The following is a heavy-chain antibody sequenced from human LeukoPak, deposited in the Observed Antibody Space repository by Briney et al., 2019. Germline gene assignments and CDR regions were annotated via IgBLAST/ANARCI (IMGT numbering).Heavy chain of an antibody. CDR1: GESLSKYY. V-gene: IGHV4-34*01. CDR3: AQIGYCSSTSCPKPSDY. J-gene: IGHJ4*02. D-gene: IGHD2-2*01. CDR2: INHSGST. Sequence: SETLSLTCAVYGESLSKYYWTWIRQSPGKGLEWIGEINHSGSTNYNPSLKSRVTISVDTSKNQFSLKLSSVTAADTAVYYCAQIGYCSSTSCPKPSDYWGQGTLVTVSS.